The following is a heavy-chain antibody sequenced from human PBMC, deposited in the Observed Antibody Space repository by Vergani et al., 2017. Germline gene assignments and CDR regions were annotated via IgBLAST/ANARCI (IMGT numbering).Heavy chain of an antibody. V-gene: IGHV3-23*01. CDR2: ISGSGGST. CDR3: AKDYNPEYSSSSWGLFDY. CDR1: GFTFSSYA. J-gene: IGHJ4*02. Sequence: EVQLLESGGGLVQPGGSLRLSCAASGFTFSSYAMSWVRQAPGKGLEWVSAISGSGGSTYYADSVKGRFTISRDNSKNTLYLQMNSLRAEDTAVYYCAKDYNPEYSSSSWGLFDYWGQGTLVTVSS. D-gene: IGHD6-6*01.